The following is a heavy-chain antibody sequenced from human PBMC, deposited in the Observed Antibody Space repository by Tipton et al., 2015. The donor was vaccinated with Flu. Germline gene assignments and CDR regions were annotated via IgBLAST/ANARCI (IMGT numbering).Heavy chain of an antibody. CDR3: ASFISEYNWNYGEGLDY. V-gene: IGHV4-39*07. J-gene: IGHJ4*02. D-gene: IGHD1-7*01. Sequence: TLSLTCSVSGDSMTSSRYYWGWIRQPPGKGLEWIGSIYHSGSTYCNPSLKSRVTISVDTSKNQFSLRLSSVTAADTAVYYCASFISEYNWNYGEGLDYWGQGTLVTVSS. CDR2: IYHSGST. CDR1: GDSMTSSRYY.